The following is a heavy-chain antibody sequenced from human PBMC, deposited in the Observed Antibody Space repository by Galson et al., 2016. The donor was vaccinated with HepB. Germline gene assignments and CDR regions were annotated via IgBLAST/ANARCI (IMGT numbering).Heavy chain of an antibody. CDR3: ARLRNVLTGSNWFDP. D-gene: IGHD3-9*01. Sequence: QSGAEVKKPGESLRISCQGSGYSFSNYWITWVRQMPGKGLEWMRRIDPSDSYINYSPSFEGHVTISVDKSNFTAYLHWSSLRASDTAMYYCARLRNVLTGSNWFDPWGQGTLVIVSS. J-gene: IGHJ5*02. CDR2: IDPSDSYI. CDR1: GYSFSNYW. V-gene: IGHV5-10-1*01.